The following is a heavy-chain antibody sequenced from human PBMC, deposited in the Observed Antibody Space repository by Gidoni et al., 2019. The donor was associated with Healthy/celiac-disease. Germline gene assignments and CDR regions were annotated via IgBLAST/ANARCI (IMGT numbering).Heavy chain of an antibody. CDR3: AKVGMGLQSLDAFDI. J-gene: IGHJ3*02. Sequence: EVQLLESGGGLVQPGGSLRLSCAAPGFTFSRYAMSGVRQAPGKGLEWVSAMSGSAGSTYYADSVKGRFTIARDNSKNTLYLQMNSLRAEDTAVYYCAKVGMGLQSLDAFDIWGQGTMVTVSS. CDR1: GFTFSRYA. V-gene: IGHV3-23*01. CDR2: MSGSAGST. D-gene: IGHD4-4*01.